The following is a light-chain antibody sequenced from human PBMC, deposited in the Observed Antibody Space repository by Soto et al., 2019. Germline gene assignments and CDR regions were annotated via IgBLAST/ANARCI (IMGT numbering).Light chain of an antibody. Sequence: DIQMTQSPSSLSASVGDRVTIACRASQSISSYLNCDQQKPGKAPKLLIYAASSLQSGVPSRFSGSGSGTDFTLTISSLQPEDVATDYCQQSYSSPLNFGPGNKVDI. V-gene: IGKV1-39*01. CDR3: QQSYSSPLN. CDR2: AAS. J-gene: IGKJ3*01. CDR1: QSISSY.